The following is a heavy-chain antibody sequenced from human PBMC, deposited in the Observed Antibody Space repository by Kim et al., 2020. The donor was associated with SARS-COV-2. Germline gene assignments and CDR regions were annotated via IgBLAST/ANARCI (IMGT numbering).Heavy chain of an antibody. Sequence: SETLSLTCTVSGGSISSSSYYWGWIRQPPGKGLEWIGSIYYSGSTYYNPSLKSRVTISVDTSKNQFSLKLSSVTAADTAVYYCARWPYPYQLQDDYWGQGTLVTVSS. CDR3: ARWPYPYQLQDDY. V-gene: IGHV4-39*01. CDR1: GGSISSSSYY. J-gene: IGHJ4*02. D-gene: IGHD2-2*01. CDR2: IYYSGST.